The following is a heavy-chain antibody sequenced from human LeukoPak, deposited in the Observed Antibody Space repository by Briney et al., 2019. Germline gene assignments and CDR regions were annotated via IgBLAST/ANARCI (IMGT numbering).Heavy chain of an antibody. J-gene: IGHJ4*02. D-gene: IGHD3-22*01. Sequence: GGSLRLSCAASGFTFSNAWMSWVRQAPGKGLEWVGRIKSKTDGGATDYAAPVKGRFTISRDDSKNTLYLQMNSLKTEDTAVYYCTTAYYDSSGYYNDYWGQGTLVTVSS. CDR1: GFTFSNAW. CDR2: IKSKTDGGAT. CDR3: TTAYYDSSGYYNDY. V-gene: IGHV3-15*01.